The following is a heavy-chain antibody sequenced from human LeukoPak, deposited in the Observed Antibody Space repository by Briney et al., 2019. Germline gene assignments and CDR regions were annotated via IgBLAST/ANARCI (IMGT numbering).Heavy chain of an antibody. Sequence: SETLSLTCAVYGGSFSGYYWSWIRQPPGKGLEWIGEINHSGSTNYNPSLKSRVTISVDTSKNQFSLKLSSVTAADTAVYYCARGKYHYDSSGYRNDYWGQGTLVTVSS. J-gene: IGHJ4*02. CDR1: GGSFSGYY. CDR2: INHSGST. CDR3: ARGKYHYDSSGYRNDY. D-gene: IGHD3-22*01. V-gene: IGHV4-34*01.